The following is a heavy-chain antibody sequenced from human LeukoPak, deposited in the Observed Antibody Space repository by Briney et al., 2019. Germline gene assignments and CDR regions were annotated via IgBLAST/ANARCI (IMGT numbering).Heavy chain of an antibody. J-gene: IGHJ6*02. CDR3: TRGMTNNYYFAMDV. CDR1: GGSVSSGSYY. D-gene: IGHD2-8*01. CDR2: ISYSGSS. V-gene: IGHV4-61*01. Sequence: SETLSLTCTVSGGSVSSGSYYWSWIRQPPGKGLEWIGYISYSGSSNYNPSLKSRVTISVDTSKNQFSLKVSSVTAADTAIYYCTRGMTNNYYFAMDVWGQGTTVTVSS.